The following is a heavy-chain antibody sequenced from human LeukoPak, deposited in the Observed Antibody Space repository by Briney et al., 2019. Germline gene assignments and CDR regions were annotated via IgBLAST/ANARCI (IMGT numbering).Heavy chain of an antibody. CDR3: ARVKVIDAFDI. V-gene: IGHV4-59*01. D-gene: IGHD3-22*01. CDR1: GGSISSYY. J-gene: IGHJ3*02. CDR2: ISYSGST. Sequence: SQTLSLTCTVSGGSISSYYWSWIRPPPGTGMEWLGYISYSGSTNYNPSLTSPVTLSLDTSKNQFSLKLSSVTAADTAVYYRARVKVIDAFDIWGQGTMVTVSS.